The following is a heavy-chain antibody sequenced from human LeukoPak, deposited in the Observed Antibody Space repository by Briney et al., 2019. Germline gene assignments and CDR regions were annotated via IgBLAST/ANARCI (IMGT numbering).Heavy chain of an antibody. V-gene: IGHV4-61*02. Sequence: SSETLSLTCTVSGGSISSGSYYWSWIRQPAGKGLEWIGRIYTSGSTNYNPSLKSRVTISVDTSKNQFSLKLSSVTAADTAVYYCARGPSIDGGEDFWGQGTLVTVSS. CDR2: IYTSGST. CDR1: GGSISSGSYY. D-gene: IGHD6-6*01. CDR3: ARGPSIDGGEDF. J-gene: IGHJ4*02.